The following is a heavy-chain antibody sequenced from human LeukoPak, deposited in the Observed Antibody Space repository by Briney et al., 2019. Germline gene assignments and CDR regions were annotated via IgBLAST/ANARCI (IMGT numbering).Heavy chain of an antibody. Sequence: GGSLRLSCAASGFTLSSYAMSWVRQAPGKGLEWVSLISGNAGSTHYADSVKGRFTISRDNAKNSLYLQMNSLRAEDTAVYYCARKSPSSLWGQGTTVTVSS. D-gene: IGHD6-13*01. CDR3: ARKSPSSL. CDR1: GFTLSSYA. V-gene: IGHV3-23*01. CDR2: ISGNAGST. J-gene: IGHJ6*02.